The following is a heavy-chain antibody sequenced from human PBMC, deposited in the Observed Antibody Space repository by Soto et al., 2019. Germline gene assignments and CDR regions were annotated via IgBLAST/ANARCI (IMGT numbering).Heavy chain of an antibody. V-gene: IGHV4-30-4*01. CDR3: AVRAFMEWELPGRISYYFDY. CDR2: IYYSGST. Sequence: SETLSLTCTVSGGSISSGDYYWSWIRQPPGKGLEWIGYIYYSGSTYYNPSLKSRVTISVDTSKNQFSLKLSSVTAADTAVYYCAVRAFMEWELPGRISYYFDYWGQGTLVTVSS. CDR1: GGSISSGDYY. D-gene: IGHD1-26*01. J-gene: IGHJ4*02.